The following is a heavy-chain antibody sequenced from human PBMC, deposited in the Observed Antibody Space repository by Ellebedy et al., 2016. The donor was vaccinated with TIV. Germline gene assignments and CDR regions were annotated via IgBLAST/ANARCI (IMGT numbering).Heavy chain of an antibody. D-gene: IGHD3-22*01. Sequence: GSLRLSXTVSGGSISSYYWSWIRQPPGKGLEWIGYIYYSGSTNYNPSLKSRVTISVDTSKNQFSLKLSSVTAADTAVYYCARGGYYDSSGYYLLDYWGQGTLVTVSS. CDR2: IYYSGST. CDR3: ARGGYYDSSGYYLLDY. V-gene: IGHV4-59*08. J-gene: IGHJ4*02. CDR1: GGSISSYY.